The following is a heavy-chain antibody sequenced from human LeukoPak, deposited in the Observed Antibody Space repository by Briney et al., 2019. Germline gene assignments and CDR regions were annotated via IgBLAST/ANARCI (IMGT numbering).Heavy chain of an antibody. D-gene: IGHD3-3*01. CDR2: ISARGDNT. CDR1: GFTFSSYG. J-gene: IGHJ4*02. CDR3: ARDLSGPRDY. V-gene: IGHV3-23*01. Sequence: GGSLRLSCAASGFTFSSYGMAWVRQAPGKGLEWVSAISARGDNTYYADSVKGRFTISRDNAKNSLYLQMNSLRAEDTAVYYCARDLSGPRDYWGLGTLVTVSS.